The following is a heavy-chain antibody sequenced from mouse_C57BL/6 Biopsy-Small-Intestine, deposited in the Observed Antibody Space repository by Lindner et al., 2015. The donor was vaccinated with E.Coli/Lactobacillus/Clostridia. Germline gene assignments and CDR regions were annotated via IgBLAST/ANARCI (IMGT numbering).Heavy chain of an antibody. Sequence: VQLQESGAELVKPGASVKLSCKASGYTFTNYWMHWVKQRPGQGLEWIGEINPSNGYSKFNEKFKSKATLTVDKSSSTAYMQLSSLTSEDSAVYYCTIESSGYAYWGQGTLVTVSA. CDR3: TIESSGYAY. J-gene: IGHJ3*01. D-gene: IGHD3-2*01. CDR1: GYTFTNYW. V-gene: IGHV1S81*02. CDR2: INPSNGYS.